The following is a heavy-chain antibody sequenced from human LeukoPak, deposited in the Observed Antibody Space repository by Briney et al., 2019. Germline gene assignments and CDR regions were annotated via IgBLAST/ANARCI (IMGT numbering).Heavy chain of an antibody. J-gene: IGHJ4*02. CDR3: AKDRWSGYYLY. CDR1: GGSFSGYY. Sequence: ETLSLTCAVYGGSFSGYYWSWIRQPPGKGLEWVSAISGSGGSTYYADSVKGRFTISRDNSKNTLYLQMNSLRAEDTAVYYCAKDRWSGYYLYWGQGTLVTVSS. D-gene: IGHD3-3*01. CDR2: ISGSGGST. V-gene: IGHV3-23*01.